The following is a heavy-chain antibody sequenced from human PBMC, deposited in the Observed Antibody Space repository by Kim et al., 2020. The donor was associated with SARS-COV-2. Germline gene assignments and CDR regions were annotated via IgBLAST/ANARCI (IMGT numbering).Heavy chain of an antibody. V-gene: IGHV3-23*01. CDR3: AKGKGLHFVNYRFYY. CDR2: ISGSGVT. D-gene: IGHD3-16*02. J-gene: IGHJ4*02. Sequence: GGSLRLSCIASGFTFSSYFMSWVRQAPGKGLEWVSGISGSGVTYYADSVKGRFTVSRDNSKNTLYLQLNSLRAEDTALYYCAKGKGLHFVNYRFYYWGQG. CDR1: GFTFSSYF.